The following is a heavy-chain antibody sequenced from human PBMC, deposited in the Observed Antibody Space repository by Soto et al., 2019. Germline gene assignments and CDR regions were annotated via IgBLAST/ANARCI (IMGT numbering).Heavy chain of an antibody. J-gene: IGHJ4*02. V-gene: IGHV1-69*13. D-gene: IGHD1-26*01. CDR1: GGTFDSYG. CDR2: LIPIFGTP. Sequence: SVKVSCKASGGTFDSYGINWVRQAPGQGPEWMGGLIPIFGTPNYAQKFQGRVTISADDSMSTAYTELSSLRYEDTAVYYCATMGATVYFFDNWGQGTLVTVSS. CDR3: ATMGATVYFFDN.